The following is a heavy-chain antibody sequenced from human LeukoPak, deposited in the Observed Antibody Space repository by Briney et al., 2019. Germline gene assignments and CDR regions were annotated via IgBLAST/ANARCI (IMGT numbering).Heavy chain of an antibody. CDR3: AHREYSSSGFDY. V-gene: IGHV2-5*01. D-gene: IGHD6-6*01. Sequence: SGPTLVKPTQTLTLTCTFSGFSLSTSGVGVGWIRQPPGKALEWLALIYWNDDKRYSLSLKSRLTITKDTSKNQVVLTMTNMDPVDTATYYCAHREYSSSGFDYWGQGTLVTVSS. J-gene: IGHJ4*02. CDR1: GFSLSTSGVG. CDR2: IYWNDDK.